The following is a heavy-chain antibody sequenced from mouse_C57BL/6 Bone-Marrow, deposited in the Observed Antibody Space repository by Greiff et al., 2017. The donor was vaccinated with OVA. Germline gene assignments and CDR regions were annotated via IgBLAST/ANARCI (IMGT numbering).Heavy chain of an antibody. V-gene: IGHV3-8*01. CDR3: ARRGYYGSSPSYWYFDV. Sequence: EVKVVESGPGLAKPSQTLSLTCSVTGYSITSDYWNWIRKFPGNKLEYMGYISYSGSTYYNPSLKSRISITRDTSKNQYYLQLNSVTTEDTATYYCARRGYYGSSPSYWYFDVWGTGTTVTVSS. D-gene: IGHD1-1*01. CDR1: GYSITSDY. CDR2: ISYSGST. J-gene: IGHJ1*03.